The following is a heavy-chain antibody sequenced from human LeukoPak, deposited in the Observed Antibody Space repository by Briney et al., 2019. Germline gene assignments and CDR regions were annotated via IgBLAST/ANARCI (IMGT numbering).Heavy chain of an antibody. CDR2: ISSSSSYI. V-gene: IGHV3-21*01. Sequence: GGSLRLSCAASGFTVSSNYMSWVRQAPGKGLEWVSSISSSSSYIYYADSVKGRFTISRDNSKNTLYLQMNSLRAEDTAMYYCAKGSYYYGSGSFHWFDPRGQGTLVTVSS. CDR1: GFTVSSNY. D-gene: IGHD3-10*01. CDR3: AKGSYYYGSGSFHWFDP. J-gene: IGHJ5*02.